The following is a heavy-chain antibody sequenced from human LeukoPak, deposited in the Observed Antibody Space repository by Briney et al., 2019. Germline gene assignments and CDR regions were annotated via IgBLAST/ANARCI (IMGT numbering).Heavy chain of an antibody. CDR3: ARPIDCSSTICTGPMDV. Sequence: SETLSLTCAVYGGSFQSFYWTWVRQFPGRGLDWIGEIDHVGRTKYNPSLKSRLTISIDRSKNQFSLRLASVTAADTAVYFCARPIDCSSTICTGPMDVWGRGTTVTVSS. D-gene: IGHD2-2*01. CDR1: GGSFQSFY. V-gene: IGHV4-34*01. CDR2: IDHVGRT. J-gene: IGHJ6*03.